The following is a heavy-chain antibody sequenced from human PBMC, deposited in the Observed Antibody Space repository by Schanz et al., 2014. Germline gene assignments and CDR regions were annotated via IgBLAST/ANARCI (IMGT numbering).Heavy chain of an antibody. D-gene: IGHD5-12*01. Sequence: EVQLVESGGRVERPGGSLRLSCAASGFIFDDYGMSWVRQVPGKGLEWVSGINWNGGDTSYADSVKGRFTISRDNAKNSLFLQMNSLRAEDTAVYYCARSRGFDSIFDFWGRGTLVTVSS. V-gene: IGHV3-20*04. J-gene: IGHJ4*02. CDR2: INWNGGDT. CDR3: ARSRGFDSIFDF. CDR1: GFIFDDYG.